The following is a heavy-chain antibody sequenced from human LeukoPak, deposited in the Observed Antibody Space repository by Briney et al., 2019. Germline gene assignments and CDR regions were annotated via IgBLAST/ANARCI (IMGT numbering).Heavy chain of an antibody. V-gene: IGHV4-34*01. CDR2: INLSGST. J-gene: IGHJ5*02. Sequence: PRETLSPTSAAYGASFSGYTRSGSRQPPGKGRGWIVEINLSGSTNYHPSLQSRVTISVDTSKTQFSLKLSSVTAADTAVYYCATQPRITGTYNWFDPWGQGTLVTVSS. D-gene: IGHD1-7*01. CDR1: GASFSGYT. CDR3: ATQPRITGTYNWFDP.